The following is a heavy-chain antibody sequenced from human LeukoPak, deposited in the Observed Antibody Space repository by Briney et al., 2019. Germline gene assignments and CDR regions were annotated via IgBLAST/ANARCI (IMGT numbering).Heavy chain of an antibody. J-gene: IGHJ4*02. CDR1: GFTFSSYA. CDR3: AKDRDRMYYDFWSGYLHQIVTRRFGRVDY. Sequence: PGGSLRLSCAASGFTFSSYAMSWVRQAPGKGLEWVSAISGSGGSTYYADSVKGRFTISRDNSKNTLYLQMNSLRAEDTAVYYCAKDRDRMYYDFWSGYLHQIVTRRFGRVDYWGQGTLVTVSS. CDR2: ISGSGGST. V-gene: IGHV3-23*01. D-gene: IGHD3-3*01.